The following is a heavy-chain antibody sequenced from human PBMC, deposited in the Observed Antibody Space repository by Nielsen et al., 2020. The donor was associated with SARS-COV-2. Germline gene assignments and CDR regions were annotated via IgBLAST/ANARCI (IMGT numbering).Heavy chain of an antibody. CDR2: INPNSGGT. J-gene: IGHJ4*02. CDR3: ARESCSSTSCYGFDY. CDR1: GYTFTSYD. D-gene: IGHD2-2*01. Sequence: ASVKVSCKASGYTFTSYDINWVRQATGQGLEWMGRINPNSGGTNYAQKFQGRVTMTRDTSISTAYMELSRLRSDDTAVYYCARESCSSTSCYGFDYWGQGTLVTVSS. V-gene: IGHV1-2*06.